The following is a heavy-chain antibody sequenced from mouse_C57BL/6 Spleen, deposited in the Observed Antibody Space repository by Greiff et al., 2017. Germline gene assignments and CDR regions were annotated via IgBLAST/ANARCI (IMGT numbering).Heavy chain of an antibody. J-gene: IGHJ3*01. CDR1: GYTFTSYW. D-gene: IGHD2-1*01. CDR3: ARGGENYGNSFAY. V-gene: IGHV1-50*01. CDR2: IDPSDSYT. Sequence: LQESGAELVKPGASVKLSCKASGYTFTSYWMQWVKQRPGQGLEWIGEIDPSDSYTNYNQKFKGKATLTVDTSSSTAYMQLSSLTSEDSAVYYCARGGENYGNSFAYWGQGTLVTVSA.